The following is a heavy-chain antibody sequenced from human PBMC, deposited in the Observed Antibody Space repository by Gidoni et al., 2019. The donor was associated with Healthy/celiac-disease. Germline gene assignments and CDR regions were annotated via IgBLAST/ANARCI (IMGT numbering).Heavy chain of an antibody. J-gene: IGHJ5*02. CDR1: GYTLTELS. CDR2: FDPEDGET. D-gene: IGHD6-6*01. V-gene: IGHV1-24*01. CDR3: ATDLWSSSPSGSTNWFDP. Sequence: VQLVQSGAEVKKPGASVKVSCKVSGYTLTELSMHWVRQAPGKGLEWMGGFDPEDGETIYAQKFQGRVTMTEDTSTDTAYMELSSLRSEDTAVYYCATDLWSSSPSGSTNWFDPWGQGTLVTVSS.